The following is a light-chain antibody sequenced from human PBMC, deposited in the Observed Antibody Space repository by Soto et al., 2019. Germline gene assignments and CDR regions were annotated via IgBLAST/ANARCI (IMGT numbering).Light chain of an antibody. Sequence: DIVMTQSPATLSLSPGERATLSCRASQSISSTLAWYQHKPGQAPRLLIYAASTRASGIPARCSGGGSGTEFSLTTTSLPSEDFAIYYCQQYKNWPPMYTFGQGTRLEI. CDR2: AAS. CDR1: QSISST. CDR3: QQYKNWPPMYT. V-gene: IGKV3-15*01. J-gene: IGKJ2*01.